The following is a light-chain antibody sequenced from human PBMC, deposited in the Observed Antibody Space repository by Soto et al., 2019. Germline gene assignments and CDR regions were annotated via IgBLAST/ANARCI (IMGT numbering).Light chain of an antibody. J-gene: IGKJ1*01. CDR2: WAS. CDR1: QSVLYSSNNKNY. CDR3: QQYYSTPWT. V-gene: IGKV4-1*01. Sequence: DIVMTQSPDSLAVSLGERATINCKSSQSVLYSSNNKNYLAWYQQKPGQPPKLLIYWASTRESGVPDRFSGSGSGTDFTLTISSLQAADVAVYYCQQYYSTPWTFXQGTKADIK.